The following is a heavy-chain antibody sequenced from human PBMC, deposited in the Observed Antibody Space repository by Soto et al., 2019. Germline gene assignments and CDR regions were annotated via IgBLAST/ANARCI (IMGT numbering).Heavy chain of an antibody. CDR2: INAGTGNT. Sequence: GASVKVSCKASGYTFTSHAMHWVRQAPGQRPEWLGWINAGTGNTRYSQKFEVRVTISMDTSANTSYMEMNSLTSEDTAVYYCARRRAHRSYYYYGMDVWGQGTTVTVSS. J-gene: IGHJ6*02. V-gene: IGHV1-3*01. CDR1: GYTFTSHA. CDR3: ARRRAHRSYYYYGMDV.